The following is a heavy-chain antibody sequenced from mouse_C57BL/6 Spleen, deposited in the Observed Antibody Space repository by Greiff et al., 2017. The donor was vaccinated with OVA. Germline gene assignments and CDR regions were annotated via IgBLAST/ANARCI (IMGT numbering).Heavy chain of an antibody. D-gene: IGHD2-4*01. Sequence: QLQQSGAELVRPGSSVKLSCKASGYTFTSYWMHWVKQRPIQGLEWIGNIDPSDSETHYNQKFKDKATLTVDKSSSTAYMQLSSLTSEDSAVYYCARSKSYDYESAYWGQGTLVTVSA. CDR1: GYTFTSYW. V-gene: IGHV1-52*01. CDR3: ARSKSYDYESAY. CDR2: IDPSDSET. J-gene: IGHJ3*01.